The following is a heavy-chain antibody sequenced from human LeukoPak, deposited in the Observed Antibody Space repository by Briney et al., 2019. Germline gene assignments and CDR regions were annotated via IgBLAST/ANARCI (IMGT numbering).Heavy chain of an antibody. CDR3: ARDRPPTLMVEDAFDI. V-gene: IGHV1-18*01. D-gene: IGHD2-8*01. CDR1: GYTFTSYG. CDR2: ISTFNGHT. J-gene: IGHJ3*02. Sequence: ASVKVSCKASGYTFTSYGISWVRQVPGQGLEWMGWISTFNGHTNYAQKFQDRVTMSRDTSTSTAYMELRSLLSDDTAVYYCARDRPPTLMVEDAFDIWGQGTMVTVSS.